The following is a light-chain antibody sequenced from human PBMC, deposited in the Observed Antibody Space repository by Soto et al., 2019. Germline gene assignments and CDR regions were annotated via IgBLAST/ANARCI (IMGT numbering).Light chain of an antibody. CDR1: SSDVGGYNY. Sequence: QSVLTQPASVSGSPGQSITISCTGTSSDVGGYNYVSWYQQHPGKAPKLMIYEVSDRPSGVSNRFSGSKSGNTASLTISGLQAEDEAYYYCCSYTSTSTRVVFGGGTKLTVL. CDR3: CSYTSTSTRVV. J-gene: IGLJ2*01. CDR2: EVS. V-gene: IGLV2-14*01.